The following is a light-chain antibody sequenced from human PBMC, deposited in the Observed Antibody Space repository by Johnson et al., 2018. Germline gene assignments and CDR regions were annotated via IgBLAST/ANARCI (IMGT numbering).Light chain of an antibody. V-gene: IGLV1-51*02. Sequence: QSVLTQPPSVSAAPGQKVTISCSGSSSNIGNNYVSWYQQLPGTAPKLIIYENNKRPSGIPDRFSGSKSGTSATLGITGLKTGDEADYYCGTWDSRLSCGNVFGTGTKGTGL. CDR3: GTWDSRLSCGNV. CDR2: ENN. CDR1: SSNIGNNY. J-gene: IGLJ1*01.